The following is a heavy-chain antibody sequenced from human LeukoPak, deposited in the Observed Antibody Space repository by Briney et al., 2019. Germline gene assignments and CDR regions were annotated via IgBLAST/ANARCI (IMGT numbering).Heavy chain of an antibody. Sequence: SETLSLTCTVSGGSFSSGSYYWSWLRQPPGKGLEWIGYIYYSGSTNYNPSLKSRVTISVDTSKNQFSLKLSSVTAADTAVYYCARDILGWGIINVPYAFDIWGQGTMVTVSS. CDR3: ARDILGWGIINVPYAFDI. D-gene: IGHD3-16*01. J-gene: IGHJ3*02. V-gene: IGHV4-61*01. CDR2: IYYSGST. CDR1: GGSFSSGSYY.